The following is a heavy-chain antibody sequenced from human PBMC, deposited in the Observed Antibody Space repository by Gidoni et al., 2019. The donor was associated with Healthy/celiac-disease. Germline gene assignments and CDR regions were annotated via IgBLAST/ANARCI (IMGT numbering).Heavy chain of an antibody. CDR3: ARDPGDCSSTSCYTYYYYGMDV. CDR1: GLTLRYYY. D-gene: IGHD2-2*02. Sequence: QVQLVESGGGLVQPGGSLRLSCAASGLTLRYYYMSWIRKAPGKGLEWFSYISSSGSTIYYADSVKGRFTISRDNAKNSLYLQMNSLRAEDTAVYYCARDPGDCSSTSCYTYYYYGMDVWGQGTTVTVSS. J-gene: IGHJ6*02. CDR2: ISSSGSTI. V-gene: IGHV3-11*01.